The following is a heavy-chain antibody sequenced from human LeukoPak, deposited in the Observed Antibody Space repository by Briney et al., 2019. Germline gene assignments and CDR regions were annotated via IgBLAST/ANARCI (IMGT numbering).Heavy chain of an antibody. CDR3: ARAPLDDSSGYYHFDY. D-gene: IGHD3-22*01. CDR2: IKISSSYI. V-gene: IGHV3-21*01. Sequence: RGSLRLSCAASGFTFSSYSMNWVRQAPGKGLEWVSSIKISSSYIDFVGSVKGRFTISRENAKNSLYLQMNSLRAEDTAVYYCARAPLDDSSGYYHFDYWGQGTLVTVSS. J-gene: IGHJ4*02. CDR1: GFTFSSYS.